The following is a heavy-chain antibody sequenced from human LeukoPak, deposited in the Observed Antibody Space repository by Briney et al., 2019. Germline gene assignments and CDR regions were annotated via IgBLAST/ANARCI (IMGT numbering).Heavy chain of an antibody. CDR1: GFTFSSYS. Sequence: PGGSLRLSCAASGFTFSSYSLNWVRQAPGKGLEWVSSISSSSSYIYYADSVKGRFTISRDNAKNSLYLQMNSLRAEDTAVYYCATRAPSGSYGAFDIWGQGTMVTVSS. CDR3: ATRAPSGSYGAFDI. CDR2: ISSSSSYI. J-gene: IGHJ3*02. V-gene: IGHV3-21*01. D-gene: IGHD1-26*01.